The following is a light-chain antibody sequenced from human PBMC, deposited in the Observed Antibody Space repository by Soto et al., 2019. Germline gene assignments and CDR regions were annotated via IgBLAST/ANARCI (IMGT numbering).Light chain of an antibody. Sequence: DIQMTQSPSTLSASVGDRVTITCRASQSMSDWLAWYQQKPGKAPDLLIYRASSLESGVPSRFSDSGSGTEFTLTISSLQPEDSATYYCQQYYGYPWTFGQGTEVEVK. V-gene: IGKV1-5*03. CDR3: QQYYGYPWT. J-gene: IGKJ1*01. CDR1: QSMSDW. CDR2: RAS.